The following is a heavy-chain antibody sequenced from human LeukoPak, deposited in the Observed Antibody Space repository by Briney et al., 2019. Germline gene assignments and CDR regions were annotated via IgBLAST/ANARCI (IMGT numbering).Heavy chain of an antibody. CDR3: AREIEIS. J-gene: IGHJ5*02. CDR2: IKQDGSEK. Sequence: GGSLRLSCAASGFTVSSNYMSWVRQAPGKGLEWVANIKQDGSEKYYVDSVKGRFTISRDNAKNSLYLQMNSLRAEDTAVYYCAREIEISWGQGTLVTVSS. V-gene: IGHV3-7*01. D-gene: IGHD2/OR15-2a*01. CDR1: GFTVSSNY.